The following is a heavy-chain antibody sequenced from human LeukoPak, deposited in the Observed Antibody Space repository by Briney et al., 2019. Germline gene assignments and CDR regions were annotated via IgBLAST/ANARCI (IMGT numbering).Heavy chain of an antibody. Sequence: GGSLRLSCAASGLTFSIYTMNWVRQAPGKGLEWVSSISSSSNYIYYADSVKGRFTISRDNAKNSLYLQMNSLRAEDTAVYYCARGHDGSGYFGYWGQGTLVTVSS. CDR2: ISSSSNYI. CDR1: GLTFSIYT. D-gene: IGHD3-22*01. CDR3: ARGHDGSGYFGY. V-gene: IGHV3-21*01. J-gene: IGHJ4*02.